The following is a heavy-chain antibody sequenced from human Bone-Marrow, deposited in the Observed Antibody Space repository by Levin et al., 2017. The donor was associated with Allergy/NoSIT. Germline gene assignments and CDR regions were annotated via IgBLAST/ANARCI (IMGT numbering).Heavy chain of an antibody. CDR3: VSMTTVTETYYFDF. Sequence: PSETLSLTCTVSGYSINSAYSWGWVRQPPGKGLEWLGSIYSTGSTYYSPSLRSRVTISTRSSKNQFSLKLTSVTAADTAVYYCVSMTTVTETYYFDFWGQGTPVTVSS. V-gene: IGHV4-38-2*02. J-gene: IGHJ4*02. CDR1: GYSINSAYS. D-gene: IGHD4-17*01. CDR2: IYSTGST.